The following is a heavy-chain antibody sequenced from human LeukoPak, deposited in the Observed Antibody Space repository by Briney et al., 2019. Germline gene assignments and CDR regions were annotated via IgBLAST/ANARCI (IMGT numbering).Heavy chain of an antibody. CDR2: SIGSGGSA. CDR3: AKGEIAAAGTASDY. CDR1: GFTFSTYT. J-gene: IGHJ4*02. D-gene: IGHD6-13*01. V-gene: IGHV3-23*01. Sequence: GGSLRLSCVASGFTFSTYTMNWIRQAPGKGLEWVSGSIGSGGSAFYADSVKGRFSISRDTSKNTLFLHMNNLRAGDTAVYYCAKGEIAAAGTASDYWGQGTLVTVSS.